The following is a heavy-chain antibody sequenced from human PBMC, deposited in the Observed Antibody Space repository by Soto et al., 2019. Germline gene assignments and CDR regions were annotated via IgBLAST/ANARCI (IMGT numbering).Heavy chain of an antibody. CDR3: AKALYYYGSGTYGDAMDV. J-gene: IGHJ6*02. Sequence: QVPLVESGGGVVQPGRSLRLSCAASGFSFSSYGMHWVRQAPGKGLEWVAVMSYDGSNEYYADSVKGRFTISRDNSKNTLYLQMNSLRAEDTAVYYCAKALYYYGSGTYGDAMDVWGQGTTVTVSS. D-gene: IGHD3-10*01. CDR1: GFSFSSYG. V-gene: IGHV3-30*18. CDR2: MSYDGSNE.